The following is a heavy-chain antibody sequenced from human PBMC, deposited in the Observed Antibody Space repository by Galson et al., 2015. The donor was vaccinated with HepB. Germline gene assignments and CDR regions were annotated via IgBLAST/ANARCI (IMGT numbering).Heavy chain of an antibody. V-gene: IGHV3-21*01. CDR1: GFTFSSYS. CDR3: ARDDYGDYVDAFDI. Sequence: SLRLSCAASGFTFSSYSMNWVRQAPGKGLEWVSSISSSSSYIYYADSVKGRFTISSDNAKNSLYLQMNSLRAEDTAVYYCARDDYGDYVDAFDIWGQGTMVTVSS. J-gene: IGHJ3*02. D-gene: IGHD4-17*01. CDR2: ISSSSSYI.